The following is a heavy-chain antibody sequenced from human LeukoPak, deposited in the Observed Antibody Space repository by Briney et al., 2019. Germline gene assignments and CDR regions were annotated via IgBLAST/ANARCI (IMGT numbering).Heavy chain of an antibody. V-gene: IGHV4-34*01. J-gene: IGHJ3*02. D-gene: IGHD2-2*01. CDR1: GGSFSGYY. CDR2: INHSGST. CDR3: AREAIVVVPAAVVSGAFDI. Sequence: ETLSLTCAVYGGSFSGYYWSWIRQPPGKGLEWIGEINHSGSTNYNPSLKSRVTISVDTSKNQFSLKLSSVTAADTAVYYCAREAIVVVPAAVVSGAFDIWGQGTMVTVSS.